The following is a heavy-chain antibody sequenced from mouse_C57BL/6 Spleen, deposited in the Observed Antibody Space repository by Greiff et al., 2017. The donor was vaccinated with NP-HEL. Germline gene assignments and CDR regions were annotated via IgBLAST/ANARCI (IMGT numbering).Heavy chain of an antibody. V-gene: IGHV1-52*01. D-gene: IGHD6-5*01. CDR2: IDPSDSET. Sequence: QVQLQQPGAELVRPGSSVKLSCKASGYTFTSYWMHWVKQRPIQGLEWIGNIDPSDSETHYNQKFKDKATLTVDKSSSTAYMQLSSLTSEDSAVYYCARDPYDYDAMDYWGQGTSVTVSS. CDR3: ARDPYDYDAMDY. J-gene: IGHJ4*01. CDR1: GYTFTSYW.